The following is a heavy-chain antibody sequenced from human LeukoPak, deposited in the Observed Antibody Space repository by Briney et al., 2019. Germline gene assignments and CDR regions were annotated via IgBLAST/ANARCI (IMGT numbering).Heavy chain of an antibody. D-gene: IGHD5-24*01. Sequence: WIRQPPGKGLEWMGIIYPGDSDTRYSSSFQGQVTISADKSISTAYLQWSSLKASDTAMYYCARSPPGWQRDAFDIWGQGTMVTVSS. CDR2: IYPGDSDT. V-gene: IGHV5-51*01. CDR3: ARSPPGWQRDAFDI. J-gene: IGHJ3*02.